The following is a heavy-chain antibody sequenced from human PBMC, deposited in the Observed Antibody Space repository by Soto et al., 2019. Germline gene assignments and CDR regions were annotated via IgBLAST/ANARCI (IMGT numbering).Heavy chain of an antibody. V-gene: IGHV1-3*01. CDR2: INAGNGNT. D-gene: IGHD2-8*02. CDR1: GYTFTSYA. Sequence: ASVKVSCKASGYTFTSYAMHWVRQAPGQRLEWMGWINAGNGNTKYSQKFQGRVTITRDTSASTAYMELNSLRAEDTALYYCAKSTGGTANGMGVWGQGTTVTVSS. J-gene: IGHJ6*02. CDR3: AKSTGGTANGMGV.